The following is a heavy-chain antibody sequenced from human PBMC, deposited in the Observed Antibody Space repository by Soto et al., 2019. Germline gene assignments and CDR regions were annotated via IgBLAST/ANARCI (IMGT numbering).Heavy chain of an antibody. Sequence: SETLSLTCSVSGGSVSSTIYYWGWIRQPPGKGLEWIGVMHYSGATYYNLSLESRVSISVDTSKNEFSLRLTSVAAADTAIYYCASVGAYCEGHCNRSSYGVDVWGQGTTVTVSS. D-gene: IGHD2-21*02. CDR1: GGSVSSTIYY. CDR2: MHYSGAT. V-gene: IGHV4-39*01. CDR3: ASVGAYCEGHCNRSSYGVDV. J-gene: IGHJ6*02.